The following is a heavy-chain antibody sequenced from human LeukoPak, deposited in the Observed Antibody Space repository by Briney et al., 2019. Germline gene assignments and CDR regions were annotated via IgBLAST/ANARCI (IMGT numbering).Heavy chain of an antibody. CDR1: GYTFTSYY. V-gene: IGHV1-46*01. Sequence: ASVKVSCKASGYTFTSYYMHWVRQAPGQGLEWMGIINPSGGSTSYAQKFQGRGTMTRDTSTSTVYMELSSLRSEDTAVYYCARGPSYYYDSSGYDSPFDYWGQGTLVTVSS. CDR3: ARGPSYYYDSSGYDSPFDY. D-gene: IGHD3-22*01. J-gene: IGHJ4*02. CDR2: INPSGGST.